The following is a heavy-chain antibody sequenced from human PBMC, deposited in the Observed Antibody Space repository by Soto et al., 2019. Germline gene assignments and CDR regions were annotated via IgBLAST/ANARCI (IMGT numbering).Heavy chain of an antibody. CDR1: GGSISSSSYY. CDR2: IYYSGST. CDR3: ARHPTWIRARPGYYYGMDV. J-gene: IGHJ6*02. Sequence: SETLSLTCTVSGGSISSSSYYWGWIRQPPGKGLEWIGSIYYSGSTYYNPSLKSRVTISVDTSKNQFSLKLSSVTAADTAVYYCARHPTWIRARPGYYYGMDVWGQGTTVTVSS. D-gene: IGHD5-18*01. V-gene: IGHV4-39*01.